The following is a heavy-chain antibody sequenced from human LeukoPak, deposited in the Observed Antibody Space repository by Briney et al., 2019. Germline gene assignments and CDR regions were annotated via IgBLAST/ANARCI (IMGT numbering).Heavy chain of an antibody. J-gene: IGHJ4*02. Sequence: PSETLSLTCTVSGGSISSSSYYWGWIRQPPGKGLEWIGGIYYSGSTYYNPSLKSRVTISVDTSKNQFSLKLSSVTAADTAVYYCARHGRWELRYYFDYWGQGTLVTVSS. V-gene: IGHV4-39*01. D-gene: IGHD1-26*01. CDR1: GGSISSSSYY. CDR2: IYYSGST. CDR3: ARHGRWELRYYFDY.